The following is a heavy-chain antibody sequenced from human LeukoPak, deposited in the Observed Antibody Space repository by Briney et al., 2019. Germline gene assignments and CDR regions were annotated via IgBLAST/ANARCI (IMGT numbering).Heavy chain of an antibody. V-gene: IGHV1-46*01. CDR2: INPSGGST. CDR3: ARQSGYSYDRYPRGWFDP. J-gene: IGHJ5*02. Sequence: GASVKVSCKASGYTFTGYYMHWVRQAPGQGLEWMGIINPSGGSTSYAQKFQGRVTMTRDMSTSTVYMELSSLRSEDTAVYYCARQSGYSYDRYPRGWFDPWGQGTLVTVSS. D-gene: IGHD5-18*01. CDR1: GYTFTGYY.